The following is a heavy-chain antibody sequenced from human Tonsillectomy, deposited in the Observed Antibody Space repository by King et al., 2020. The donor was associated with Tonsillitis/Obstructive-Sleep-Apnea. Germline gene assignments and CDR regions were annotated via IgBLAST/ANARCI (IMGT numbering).Heavy chain of an antibody. D-gene: IGHD2-2*01. CDR1: GFTFSSYA. CDR2: ISYDGSNK. V-gene: IGHV3-30*10. CDR3: ARDSGDCSSSSCYASAWDYYYMDV. J-gene: IGHJ6*03. Sequence: VQLVESGGGVVQPGRSLRLSCAASGFTFSSYAMHWVRQAPGKGLEWGAVISYDGSNKFYTDSVKGRFTISRDNSKNTLYLQMNSLRADDTAVYYCARDSGDCSSSSCYASAWDYYYMDVWGKGTTVTVSS.